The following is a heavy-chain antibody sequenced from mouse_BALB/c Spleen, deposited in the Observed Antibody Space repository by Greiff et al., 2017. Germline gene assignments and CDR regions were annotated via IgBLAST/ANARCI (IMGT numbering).Heavy chain of an antibody. Sequence: EVQGVESGGGLVKPGGSLKLSCAASGFAFSSYDMSWVRQTPEKRLEWVAYISSGGGSTYYPDTVKGRFTISRDNAKNTLYLQMSSLKSEDTAMYYCARHDYGYGYWGQGTLVTVSA. D-gene: IGHD1-2*01. CDR3: ARHDYGYGY. J-gene: IGHJ3*01. CDR2: ISSGGGST. CDR1: GFAFSSYD. V-gene: IGHV5-12-1*01.